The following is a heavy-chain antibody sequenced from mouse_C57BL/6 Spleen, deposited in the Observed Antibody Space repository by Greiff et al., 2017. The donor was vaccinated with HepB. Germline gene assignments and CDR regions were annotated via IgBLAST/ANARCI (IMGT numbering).Heavy chain of an antibody. CDR2: IRSKSNNYAT. CDR3: GGDGYYGDYYAMDY. Sequence: EVQLVESGGGLVQPKGSLKLSCAASGFSFNTYAMNWVRQAPGKGLEWVARIRSKSNNYATYYADSVKDRFTISRDDSESMLYLQMNNLKTEDTAMYYCGGDGYYGDYYAMDYWGQGTSVTVSS. D-gene: IGHD2-3*01. CDR1: GFSFNTYA. J-gene: IGHJ4*01. V-gene: IGHV10-1*01.